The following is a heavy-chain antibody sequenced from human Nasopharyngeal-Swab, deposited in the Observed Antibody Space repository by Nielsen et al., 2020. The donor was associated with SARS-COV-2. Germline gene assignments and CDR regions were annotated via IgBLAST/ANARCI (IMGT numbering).Heavy chain of an antibody. CDR2: INPNSGGT. V-gene: IGHV1-2*06. CDR3: ARASTVLRFLEWREKKGDWFDP. Sequence: ASVKVSCKASGYTFTDYYMHWVRQAPGQGLEWMGRINPNSGGTNYAQTFQGRVTMTRDTSTSTVYMELSSLRSEDTAVYYCARASTVLRFLEWREKKGDWFDPWGQGTLVTVSS. J-gene: IGHJ5*02. D-gene: IGHD3-3*01. CDR1: GYTFTDYY.